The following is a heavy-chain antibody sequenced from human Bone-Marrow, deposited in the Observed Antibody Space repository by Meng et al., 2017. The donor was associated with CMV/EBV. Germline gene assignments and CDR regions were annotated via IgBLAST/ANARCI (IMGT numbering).Heavy chain of an antibody. Sequence: GESLKISCTASGFTFGDYAMSWVRQAPGKGLEWVGFIRSKAYGGTTEYAASVKGRFTISRDDSKSIAYLQMNSLKTEDTAVYYCTREENDFWNGYPDRFDYWGQGTLVTVSS. CDR2: IRSKAYGGTT. CDR1: GFTFGDYA. V-gene: IGHV3-49*04. CDR3: TREENDFWNGYPDRFDY. J-gene: IGHJ4*02. D-gene: IGHD3-3*01.